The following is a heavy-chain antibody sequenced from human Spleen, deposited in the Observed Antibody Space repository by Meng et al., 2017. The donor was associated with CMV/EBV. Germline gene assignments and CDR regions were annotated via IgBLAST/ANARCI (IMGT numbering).Heavy chain of an antibody. CDR1: GGSFSGYY. V-gene: IGHV4-34*01. CDR3: ASELIAAAGFDY. Sequence: SETLSLTCAVYGGSFSGYYWSWIRQPPGKGLEWIGEINHSGSTNYNPSLKSRVTISVDTSRNQFSLKLSSVTAADTAVYYCASELIAAAGFDYWGQGTLVTVS. J-gene: IGHJ4*02. CDR2: INHSGST. D-gene: IGHD6-13*01.